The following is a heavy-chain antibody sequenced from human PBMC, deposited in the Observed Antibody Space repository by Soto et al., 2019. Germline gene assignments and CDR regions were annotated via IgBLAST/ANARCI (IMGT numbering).Heavy chain of an antibody. CDR1: GYTFTSYG. D-gene: IGHD6-13*01. V-gene: IGHV1-18*01. J-gene: IGHJ6*02. CDR2: ISAYNGNT. Sequence: QVQLVQSGAEVKKPGASVKVSCKASGYTFTSYGISWVRQAPGQGLEWMGWISAYNGNTNYAQKLQGRVTMTTDSSTSTAHMELRSLRSYDTAVYYCARWGGAAAGDPWGMDVWGQGTTVIFSS. CDR3: ARWGGAAAGDPWGMDV.